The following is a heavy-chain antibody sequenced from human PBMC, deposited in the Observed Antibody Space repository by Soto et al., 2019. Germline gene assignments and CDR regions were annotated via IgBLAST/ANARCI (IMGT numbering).Heavy chain of an antibody. D-gene: IGHD2-15*01. J-gene: IGHJ6*02. CDR1: GFTFSIYA. Sequence: QVQLVESGGGVVQPGRSLRLSCAASGFTFSIYAMHWVRQAPSKGLEWVAVISYDGARKAYTNSVEGRFTISRDTSKNTLYLQMNSLRVEDTAAYYCSRGDREDTAVVIGARPGEYGMDVWGQGTTVTVSS. CDR3: SRGDREDTAVVIGARPGEYGMDV. CDR2: ISYDGARK. V-gene: IGHV3-30-3*01.